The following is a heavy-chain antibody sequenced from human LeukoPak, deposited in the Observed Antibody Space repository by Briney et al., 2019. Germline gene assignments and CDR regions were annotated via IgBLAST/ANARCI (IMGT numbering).Heavy chain of an antibody. V-gene: IGHV3-74*01. Sequence: RGGSLRLSCAVSGFTFSNYWMHWVRQAPGKGLVWVSRINNDGSSTSYADSVKGRFTISRDNSKNTLYLQMNSLRAEDAAVYFCAKNSGYSWQYFFDYWGQGTLVTVSS. J-gene: IGHJ4*02. D-gene: IGHD6-25*01. CDR1: GFTFSNYW. CDR3: AKNSGYSWQYFFDY. CDR2: INNDGSST.